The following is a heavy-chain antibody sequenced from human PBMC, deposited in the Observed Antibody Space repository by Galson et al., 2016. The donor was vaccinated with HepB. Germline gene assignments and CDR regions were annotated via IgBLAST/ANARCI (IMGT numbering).Heavy chain of an antibody. CDR3: ASQTTVTTFFPDY. Sequence: SLRLSCAASGFNFSNYGMHWVRQAPAKGLEWVAVIWYDGSNKYYADSVKGRFTISRDNSKNTLYLQMNSLRAADTAVYYCASQTTVTTFFPDYWGQGTLVTVSS. CDR2: IWYDGSNK. CDR1: GFNFSNYG. J-gene: IGHJ4*02. D-gene: IGHD4-17*01. V-gene: IGHV3-33*01.